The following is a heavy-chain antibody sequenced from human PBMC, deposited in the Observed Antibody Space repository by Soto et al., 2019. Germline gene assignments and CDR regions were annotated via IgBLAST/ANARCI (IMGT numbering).Heavy chain of an antibody. CDR1: GGSLGSGSCY. V-gene: IGHV4-61*01. CDR3: ARDSSGRHDY. Sequence: SATQSHTSTVSGGSLGSGSCYLSWIRQPPGKGLEWIGYIYHGGATTYNASLKSRVTISVDTSKNQFFLKVNSVTAADTAVYFCARDSSGRHDYWGQGTPVNVSS. CDR2: IYHGGAT. J-gene: IGHJ4*02. D-gene: IGHD3-22*01.